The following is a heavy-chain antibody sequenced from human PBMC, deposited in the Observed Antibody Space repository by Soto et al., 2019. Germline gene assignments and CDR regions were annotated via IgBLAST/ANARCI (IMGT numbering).Heavy chain of an antibody. CDR3: ARLGYYDILTGYLGGDY. V-gene: IGHV1-69*02. CDR2: IIPILGIA. CDR1: GGTFSTYT. D-gene: IGHD3-9*01. Sequence: QVQLVQSGAEVKKPGSAVKVSCKASGGTFSTYTITWVRQAPGQGLEWMGRIIPILGIANYAQKFQGRVTITADKSTSTAYMELNSLRSDDTAVYYCARLGYYDILTGYLGGDYWGQGPLVTGSS. J-gene: IGHJ4*02.